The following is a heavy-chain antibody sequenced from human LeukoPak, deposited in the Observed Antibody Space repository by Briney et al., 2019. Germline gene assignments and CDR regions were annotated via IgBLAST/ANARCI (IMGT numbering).Heavy chain of an antibody. CDR2: IWYDGSNK. CDR1: GFTLSSYG. Sequence: GGSLRLSCAASGFTLSSYGMHWVRQAPGKGLEWVAVIWYDGSNKYYADSVKGRFTISRDNSKNTLYLQMNSLRAEDTAVYYCAIRDGSGNYFNWFDPWGQGTLVTVSS. J-gene: IGHJ5*02. V-gene: IGHV3-33*01. D-gene: IGHD3-10*01. CDR3: AIRDGSGNYFNWFDP.